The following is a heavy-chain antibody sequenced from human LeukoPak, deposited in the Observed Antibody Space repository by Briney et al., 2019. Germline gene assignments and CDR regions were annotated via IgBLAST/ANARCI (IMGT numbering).Heavy chain of an antibody. D-gene: IGHD3-22*01. V-gene: IGHV3-11*01. CDR2: ISSSGSTI. CDR3: ARVGYYYDSSGYDFDY. CDR1: GFTFSDYC. J-gene: IGHJ4*02. Sequence: GGSLRLSCAASGFTFSDYCMSWIRQAPGKGLEWVSYISSSGSTIYYADSVKGRFTISRDNAKNSLYLQMNSLRAEDTAVYYCARVGYYYDSSGYDFDYWGQGTLVTVSS.